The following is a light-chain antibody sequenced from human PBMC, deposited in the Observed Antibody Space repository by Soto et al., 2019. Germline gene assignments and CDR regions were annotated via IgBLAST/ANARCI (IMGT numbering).Light chain of an antibody. CDR3: HQYATSPQT. J-gene: IGKJ1*01. V-gene: IGKV3-20*01. CDR2: GPS. Sequence: EIVLTQSPGTLSLSPGERATLSCRASQTVTSNYLAWYQQRPGQTPRLLIYGPSSRAPGIPDRFSGRGSGTDFTLTISRLEPEDFAVYYGHQYATSPQTFGQGTKVEIK. CDR1: QTVTSNY.